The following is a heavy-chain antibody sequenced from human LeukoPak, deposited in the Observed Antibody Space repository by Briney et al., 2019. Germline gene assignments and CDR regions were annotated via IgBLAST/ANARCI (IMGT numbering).Heavy chain of an antibody. J-gene: IGHJ5*02. CDR3: AREAGYCSSTSCPHWFDP. CDR2: IIPIFGTA. V-gene: IGHV1-69*13. CDR1: GGTFSSYA. Sequence: ASVKVSCKASGGTFSSYAISWVRQAPGPGLEWMGGIIPIFGTANYAQKFQGRVTITADESTSTAYMELSSLRSEDTAVYYCAREAGYCSSTSCPHWFDPWGQGTLVTVSS. D-gene: IGHD2-2*01.